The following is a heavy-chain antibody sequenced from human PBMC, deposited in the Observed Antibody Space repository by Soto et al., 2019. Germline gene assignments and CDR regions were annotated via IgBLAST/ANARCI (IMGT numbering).Heavy chain of an antibody. V-gene: IGHV3-7*04. CDR3: ARATGADKEDY. CDR1: GFTFSSYW. D-gene: IGHD3-10*01. J-gene: IGHJ4*02. Sequence: EVQLVESGGGLVQPGGSLRLSCAASGFTFSSYWMSWVRQAPGRGLEWVGNIKEDGSEKYYVDSVNGRFTVSRDNAKNSLYLQINSLRAEDTAVYYCARATGADKEDYWGQGTLVTVSS. CDR2: IKEDGSEK.